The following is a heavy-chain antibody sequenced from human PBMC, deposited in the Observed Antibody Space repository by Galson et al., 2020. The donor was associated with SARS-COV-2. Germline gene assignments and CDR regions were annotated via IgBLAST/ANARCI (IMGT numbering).Heavy chain of an antibody. CDR1: GGTFSSYA. CDR2: IIPLLGIT. Sequence: SVKVSCKASGGTFSSYAISWVRQAPGQGLEWMGGIIPLLGITKYAQKFQGRVTITADKSTSTAYMELSSLRSEDTAVYYCAREDGRRWLLSYWGQGTLVTVSS. D-gene: IGHD2-15*01. V-gene: IGHV1-69*10. CDR3: AREDGRRWLLSY. J-gene: IGHJ4*02.